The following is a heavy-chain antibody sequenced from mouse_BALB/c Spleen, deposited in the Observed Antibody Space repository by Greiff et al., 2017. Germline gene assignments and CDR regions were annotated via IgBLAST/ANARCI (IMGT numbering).Heavy chain of an antibody. CDR3: ARELTGTGYFDY. J-gene: IGHJ2*01. V-gene: IGHV3-6*02. Sequence: VQLKESGPGLVKPSQSLSLTCSVTGYSITSGYYWNWIRQFPGNKLEWMGYISYDGSNNYNPSLKNRISITRDTSKNQFFLKLNSVTTEDTATYYCARELTGTGYFDYWGQGTTLTVSS. D-gene: IGHD4-1*01. CDR2: ISYDGSN. CDR1: GYSITSGYY.